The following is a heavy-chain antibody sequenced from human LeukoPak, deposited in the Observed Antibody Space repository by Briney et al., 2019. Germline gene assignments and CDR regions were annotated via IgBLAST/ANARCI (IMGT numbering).Heavy chain of an antibody. CDR2: ISNTGYTT. CDR3: AREDYGGTNFDC. V-gene: IGHV3-11*01. CDR1: GFTLSDYY. J-gene: IGHJ4*02. Sequence: GGSLRLSCAASGFTLSDYYISWIRQAPGKGLEWVAYISNTGYTTYYGDSVKGRFTISRDNAKNSVSLQMNSLRVGDTALYYCAREDYGGTNFDCWGQGTLVTVSS. D-gene: IGHD4-23*01.